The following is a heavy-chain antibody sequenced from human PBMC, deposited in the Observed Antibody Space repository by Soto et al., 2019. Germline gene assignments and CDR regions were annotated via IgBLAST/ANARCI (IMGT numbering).Heavy chain of an antibody. J-gene: IGHJ4*02. D-gene: IGHD1-26*01. V-gene: IGHV3-7*01. Sequence: EMQLVESGGGLVQPGGSLRLSCAASGFTFSNQWMSWVRQAPGKGLEWVAKLNEDGSEKSYVDSVKGRFTISRDNARNSLYLQMDGLRAEDTAVYHCVRDAAWAFDYWGQGTRVTVSS. CDR1: GFTFSNQW. CDR2: LNEDGSEK. CDR3: VRDAAWAFDY.